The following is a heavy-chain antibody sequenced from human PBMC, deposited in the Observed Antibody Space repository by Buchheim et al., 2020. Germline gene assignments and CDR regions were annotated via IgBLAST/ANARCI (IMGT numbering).Heavy chain of an antibody. Sequence: DVQLLQSGGGLVQPGGSLRLSCAASGFTMSSDGMSWVRQAPGKGLEWVATIDAGGNSFHADSVKGRFTIPRDDSKNTLYLQMNNLRAEDTAVYYCDKIWSGYSGADYWGQGTL. CDR1: GFTMSSDG. V-gene: IGHV3-23*01. D-gene: IGHD3-3*01. J-gene: IGHJ4*02. CDR2: IDAGGNS. CDR3: DKIWSGYSGADY.